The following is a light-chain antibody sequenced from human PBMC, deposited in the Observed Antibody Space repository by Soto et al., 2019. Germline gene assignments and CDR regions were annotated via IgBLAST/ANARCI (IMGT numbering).Light chain of an antibody. V-gene: IGLV2-23*02. CDR1: SSDVGGYNF. J-gene: IGLJ2*01. Sequence: QSVLTQPRSVSGSPGQSVTISCTGTSSDVGGYNFVSWYQQRPGKAPKLMIFEVTKRPSGVSSRFSASKSGNTASLTISGVQAEDEADYYCCSYAGTTTWVFGGGTKLTVL. CDR2: EVT. CDR3: CSYAGTTTWV.